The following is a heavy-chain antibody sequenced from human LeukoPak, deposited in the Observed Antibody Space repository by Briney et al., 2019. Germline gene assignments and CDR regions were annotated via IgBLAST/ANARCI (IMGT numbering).Heavy chain of an antibody. CDR1: GYSISSGYY. CDR2: IYHSGST. CDR3: ARDRYYYDSSGSRFDY. Sequence: SETLSLTCSVSGYSISSGYYWGWIRQPPGKGLEWIGSIYHSGSTYYNPSLKSRVTISVDTSKNQFSLKLSSVTAADTAVYYCARDRYYYDSSGSRFDYWGQGTLVTVSS. V-gene: IGHV4-38-2*02. J-gene: IGHJ4*02. D-gene: IGHD3-22*01.